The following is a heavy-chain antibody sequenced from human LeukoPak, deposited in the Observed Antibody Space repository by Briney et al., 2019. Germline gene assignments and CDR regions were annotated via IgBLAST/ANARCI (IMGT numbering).Heavy chain of an antibody. D-gene: IGHD2-2*01. J-gene: IGHJ6*04. CDR3: ARFEGTDGVTAAKRIYYYGMDV. Sequence: PGGSLRLSCAASGFTFSSYSMNWVRQAPGKGLEWVSSISSSSSYIYYADSVKGRFTISRDNAKNSLYLQMNRLRAEDTAVYYCARFEGTDGVTAAKRIYYYGMDVWGKGTTVTVSS. CDR1: GFTFSSYS. CDR2: ISSSSSYI. V-gene: IGHV3-21*01.